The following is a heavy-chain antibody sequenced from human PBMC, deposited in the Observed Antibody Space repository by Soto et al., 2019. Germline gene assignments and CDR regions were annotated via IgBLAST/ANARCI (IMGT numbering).Heavy chain of an antibody. CDR1: GFTFSSYG. CDR3: AKEDVSGYYMIDY. CDR2: ISYDGSNK. D-gene: IGHD3-22*01. J-gene: IGHJ4*02. V-gene: IGHV3-30*18. Sequence: PGGSLRLSCAASGFTFSSYGMHWVRQAPGKGLEWVAVISYDGSNKYYADSVKGRFTISRDNSKNTLYLQMNSLRAEDTAVYYCAKEDVSGYYMIDYWGQGTLVTVSS.